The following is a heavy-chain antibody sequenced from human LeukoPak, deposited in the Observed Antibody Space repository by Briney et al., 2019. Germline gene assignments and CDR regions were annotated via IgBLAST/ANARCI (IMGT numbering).Heavy chain of an antibody. CDR2: IIPIFGTA. D-gene: IGHD6-13*01. CDR1: GGTFSSYA. J-gene: IGHJ3*02. CDR3: ASESSTPTGNDAFDI. Sequence: SVKVSCKASGGTFSSYAISWVRQAPGQGLEWMGGIIPIFGTANYAQRFQGRVTITADESTSTAYMELSSLRSEDTAVYYCASESSTPTGNDAFDIWGQGTMVTVSS. V-gene: IGHV1-69*13.